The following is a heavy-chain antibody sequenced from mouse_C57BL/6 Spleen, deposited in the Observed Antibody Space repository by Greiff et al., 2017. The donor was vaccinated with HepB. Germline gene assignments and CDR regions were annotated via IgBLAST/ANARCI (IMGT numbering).Heavy chain of an antibody. CDR3: ARGDYYGSPFAY. Sequence: VQLVESGPELVKPGASVKISCKASGYAFSSSWMNWVKQRPGKGLEWIGRIYPGDGDTNYNGKFKGKATLTADKSSSTAYMQLSSLTSEDSAVYFCARGDYYGSPFAYWGQGTLVTVSA. CDR1: GYAFSSSW. D-gene: IGHD1-1*01. CDR2: IYPGDGDT. V-gene: IGHV1-82*01. J-gene: IGHJ3*01.